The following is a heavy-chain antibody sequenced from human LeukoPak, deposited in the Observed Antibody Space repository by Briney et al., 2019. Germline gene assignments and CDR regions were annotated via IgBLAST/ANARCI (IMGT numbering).Heavy chain of an antibody. CDR3: AREPMVRGVTDYYYYGMDV. CDR2: ISSSSSTI. Sequence: GGSLRLSCAASGFTFSSYSMNWVRQAPGKGLEWVSYISSSSSTIYYADSVKGRFTISRDNAKNSLYLQMNSLRAEDTAVYYCAREPMVRGVTDYYYYGMDVWGQGTTVTVSS. J-gene: IGHJ6*02. CDR1: GFTFSSYS. V-gene: IGHV3-48*04. D-gene: IGHD3-10*01.